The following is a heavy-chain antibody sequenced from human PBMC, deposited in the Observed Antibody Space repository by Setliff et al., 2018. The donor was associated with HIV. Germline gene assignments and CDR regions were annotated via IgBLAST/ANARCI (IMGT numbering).Heavy chain of an antibody. D-gene: IGHD3-16*01. CDR3: ARDRFGDPYYYYYMDV. J-gene: IGHJ6*03. CDR2: INAGNGDT. CDR1: GYTFTSYA. Sequence: ASVKVSCKASGYTFTSYALHWVRQAPGQRLEWMGWINAGNGDTKYSQKFQDRVTITRDTSASTAYMELSSLRSEDTAVYYCARDRFGDPYYYYYMDVWGKGTTVTVSS. V-gene: IGHV1-3*01.